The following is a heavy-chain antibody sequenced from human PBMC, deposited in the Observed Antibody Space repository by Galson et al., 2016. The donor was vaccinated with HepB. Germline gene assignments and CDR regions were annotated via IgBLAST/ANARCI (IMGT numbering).Heavy chain of an antibody. J-gene: IGHJ4*02. D-gene: IGHD3-10*01. Sequence: SLRLSCAVSGFTFSDFYMSWLRQAPGKGLEWLSYISGSGSDTIYADSLKGRFTIPRDNAENSLFLQIHSLGVEDTAVYFCARGGSLAGSGTYDYWGQGTLVTVSS. V-gene: IGHV3-11*06. CDR3: ARGGSLAGSGTYDY. CDR1: GFTFSDFY. CDR2: ISGSGSDT.